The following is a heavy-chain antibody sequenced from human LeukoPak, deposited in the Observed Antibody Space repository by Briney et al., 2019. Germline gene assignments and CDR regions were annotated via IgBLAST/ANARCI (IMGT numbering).Heavy chain of an antibody. V-gene: IGHV4-4*02. D-gene: IGHD1-20*01. J-gene: IGHJ4*02. CDR2: IYHSGST. Sequence: SETLSLTCAVPGGSISSSNWWSWVRQPPGKGLEWIGEIYHSGSTNYNPSLKSRVTISVDKSKNQFSLKLSSVTAADTAVYYCATVPITGRIVKVWGQGTLVTVSS. CDR1: GGSISSSNW. CDR3: ATVPITGRIVKV.